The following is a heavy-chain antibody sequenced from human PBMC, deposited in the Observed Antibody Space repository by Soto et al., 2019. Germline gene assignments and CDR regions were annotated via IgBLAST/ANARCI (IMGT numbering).Heavy chain of an antibody. CDR2: IYYTGST. J-gene: IGHJ4*02. V-gene: IGHV4-59*08. CDR1: GGSISGYY. CDR3: ARTLESAAGTLFDY. Sequence: PSETLSLTCSGSGGSISGYYWSWIRQPPGKRLEWIGYIYYTGSTNCNPSLRSRVTISIDTSKNQFSLKLSSVTAADTAVYYCARTLESAAGTLFDYWGQGTLVTVSS. D-gene: IGHD6-13*01.